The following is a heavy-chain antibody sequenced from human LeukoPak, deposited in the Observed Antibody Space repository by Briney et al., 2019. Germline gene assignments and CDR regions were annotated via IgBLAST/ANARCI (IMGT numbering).Heavy chain of an antibody. CDR1: GFTFGSYA. V-gene: IGHV3-23*01. J-gene: IGHJ4*02. CDR2: ISGSGGSR. CDR3: AKGDVLLWFN. Sequence: PGGSLRLSCAASGFTFGSYAMSWVRQAPGKGLEWVSAISGSGGSRYYADSVKGRFTISRDNNKNTLYLQMNSLRAEDTAVYYCAKGDVLLWFNWGQETLVTVSS. D-gene: IGHD3-10*01.